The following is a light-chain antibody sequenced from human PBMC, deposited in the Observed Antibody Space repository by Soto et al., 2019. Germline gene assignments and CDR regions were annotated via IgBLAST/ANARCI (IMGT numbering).Light chain of an antibody. CDR3: QHYNGP. CDR2: KAS. Sequence: DVQLTHSPSSLSSSVLYIFTFTCRASQSIGNWLAWYQQKLGTAPNLLIYKASILESGVPSRFSGSGSGTEFTLTISSLQPDHFATYYCQHYNGPFGQRTKAAIK. J-gene: IGKJ1*01. CDR1: QSIGNW. V-gene: IGKV1-5*03.